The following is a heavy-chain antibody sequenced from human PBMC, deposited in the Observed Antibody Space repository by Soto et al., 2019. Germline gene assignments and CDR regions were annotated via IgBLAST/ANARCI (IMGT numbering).Heavy chain of an antibody. D-gene: IGHD1-26*01. V-gene: IGHV3-11*01. CDR3: ARQLERRVGAATH. J-gene: IGHJ4*02. CDR2: ISPSGDVT. Sequence: QVQLAESGGGLVKSGGSLTLSSSTYGFFFTDYFMSWIREAPGKGLEWVSYISPSGDVTHYADSVKGRFTISRDNTKNSLFLQMSSLRDDDTAVYYCARQLERRVGAATHWGQGTRVSVSS. CDR1: GFFFTDYF.